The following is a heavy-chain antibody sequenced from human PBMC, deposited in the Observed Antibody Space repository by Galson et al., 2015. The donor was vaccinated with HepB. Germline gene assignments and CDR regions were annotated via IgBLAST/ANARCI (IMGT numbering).Heavy chain of an antibody. CDR3: ARQLGYCSGGSCPELRYHWFDP. V-gene: IGHV5-10-1*01. D-gene: IGHD2-15*01. CDR2: IDPSDSYT. J-gene: IGHJ5*02. CDR1: GYSFTSYW. Sequence: QSGAEVKKPGESLRISCKGSGYSFTSYWISWVRQMPGKGLEWMGRIDPSDSYTNYSPSFQGHVTISADKSISTAYLQWSSLKASDTAMYYCARQLGYCSGGSCPELRYHWFDPWGQGTLVTVSS.